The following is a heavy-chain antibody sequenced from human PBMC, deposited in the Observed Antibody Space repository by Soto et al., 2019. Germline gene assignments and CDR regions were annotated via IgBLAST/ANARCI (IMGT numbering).Heavy chain of an antibody. CDR3: ATLTYCSSASCPDYYYVMDV. J-gene: IGHJ6*02. Sequence: GGSLRLSCAASGFTFTTYSLTWVRQAPGKGLEWVASIGSSSNYIYYADSVKGRFTISRDNAKNSLFLQMNSLGAEDTAVYYCATLTYCSSASCPDYYYVMDVWGQGTTVTVSS. CDR2: IGSSSNYI. D-gene: IGHD2-2*01. V-gene: IGHV3-21*06. CDR1: GFTFTTYS.